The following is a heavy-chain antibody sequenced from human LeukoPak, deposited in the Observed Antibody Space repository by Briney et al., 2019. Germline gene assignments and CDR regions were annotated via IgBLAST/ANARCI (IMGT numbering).Heavy chain of an antibody. V-gene: IGHV3-23*01. D-gene: IGHD3-10*01. CDR3: AKEIPYYGSTYYFDY. CDR1: GFTLSSYA. J-gene: IGHJ4*02. Sequence: PGGSLRLSCAASGFTLSSYAMSWVRQAPGKGLEWVSVISGSGGSTYYADSVKGRFTISRDNSKNTLYLQMNSLRAEDTAVYYCAKEIPYYGSTYYFDYWGQGTLVTVSS. CDR2: ISGSGGST.